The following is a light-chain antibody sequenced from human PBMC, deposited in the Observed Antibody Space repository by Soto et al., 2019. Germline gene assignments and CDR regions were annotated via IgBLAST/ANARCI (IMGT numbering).Light chain of an antibody. CDR2: LGS. J-gene: IGKJ4*01. V-gene: IGKV2-28*01. CDR3: MQALQTPLT. Sequence: IVMTQSPLSLPVTPGEPASISCRSSQSLLHSNGYNYLDWYLQKPGQSPQLLIYLGSNRASGVPDRFSGSGSGKDFTLKISRVEAEDVGVYYCMQALQTPLTFGGGTKVEIK. CDR1: QSLLHSNGYNY.